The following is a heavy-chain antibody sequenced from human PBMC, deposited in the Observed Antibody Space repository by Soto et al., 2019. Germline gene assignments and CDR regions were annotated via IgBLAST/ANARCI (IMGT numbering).Heavy chain of an antibody. J-gene: IGHJ4*02. V-gene: IGHV3-48*02. D-gene: IGHD7-27*01. CDR2: ISSSSSTI. CDR1: GFTFSDYS. CDR3: ARDAGSWGY. Sequence: EVQLVESGGGLVQPGGSLRLSCAASGFTFSDYSMDWVRQAPGKGLEWVSYISSSSSTIYYADSVKGRFTISRDNAKNSMDLQMNSLRDEDTAVYYCARDAGSWGYWGQGTLVTVSS.